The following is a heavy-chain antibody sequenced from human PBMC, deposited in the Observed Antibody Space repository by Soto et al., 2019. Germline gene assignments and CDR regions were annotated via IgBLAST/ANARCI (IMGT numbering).Heavy chain of an antibody. CDR2: IYWDDDE. CDR1: GFSLTTSGEA. J-gene: IGHJ6*03. Sequence: QITLKESGPTLVKPTQTLTLTCTFSGFSLTTSGEAVGWIRQPPGKALERLALIYWDDDERYTPSPKSRLTITQVTSKNQVVPTVTNRDPVDTATYNGAHTTASGQPLDSYYYYMDVWAKGTTVTVSS. D-gene: IGHD3-10*01. CDR3: AHTTASGQPLDSYYYYMDV. V-gene: IGHV2-5*02.